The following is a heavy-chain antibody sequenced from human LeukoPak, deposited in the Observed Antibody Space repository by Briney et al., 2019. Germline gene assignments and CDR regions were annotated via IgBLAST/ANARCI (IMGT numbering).Heavy chain of an antibody. J-gene: IGHJ4*02. CDR2: IKQDGSEK. CDR1: GLTFTSYW. V-gene: IGHV3-7*01. Sequence: PGGSLRLSCAAAGLTFTSYWMSWVRQAPGKGLEWVGNIKQDGSEKYYVDSVTGRFTISRDNAKTSLYLQMTGLRAEDTAVYYGAGAVGYCSGGSCVIDYWGQGALVTASS. D-gene: IGHD2-15*01. CDR3: AGAVGYCSGGSCVIDY.